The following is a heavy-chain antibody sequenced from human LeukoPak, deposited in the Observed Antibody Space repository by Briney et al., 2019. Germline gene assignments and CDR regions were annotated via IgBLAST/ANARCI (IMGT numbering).Heavy chain of an antibody. CDR3: ARLWGRIGARSLREAFDS. J-gene: IGHJ4*02. CDR2: IYPGDSDT. Sequence: GESPMILCKGSGYSFTSYWIGWWRQMPGEGLEWMGIIYPGDSDTRYSPSFQGQVTISADKSIGTAYLQWSSLKASDTAMYYCARLWGRIGARSLREAFDSWGEGTLVTVSS. D-gene: IGHD6-6*01. V-gene: IGHV5-51*01. CDR1: GYSFTSYW.